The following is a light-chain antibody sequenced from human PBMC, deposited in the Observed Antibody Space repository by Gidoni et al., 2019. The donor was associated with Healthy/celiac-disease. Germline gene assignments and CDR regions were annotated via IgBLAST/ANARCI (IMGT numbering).Light chain of an antibody. J-gene: IGLJ1*01. CDR3: SSYTSSSTPWV. V-gene: IGLV2-14*01. Sequence: QSALPPPASVSGSPGQSITISCTGTSSDVGGYNYVSWYQQHPGKAPKLMIYDVSNRPAGVSNRFAGSKSGNTASLNISGLQAEDEADYYCSSYTSSSTPWVFGTGTKVTVX. CDR1: SSDVGGYNY. CDR2: DVS.